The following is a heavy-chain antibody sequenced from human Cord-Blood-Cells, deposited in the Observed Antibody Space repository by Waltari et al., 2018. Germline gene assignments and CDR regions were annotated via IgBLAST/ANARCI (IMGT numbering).Heavy chain of an antibody. Sequence: QLQLQESGPGLVKPSETLSLTCTVSGGSISSSSYHWGWIRQPPGKGLEWIGSIYYSGSTYYNPSLKSRVTISVDTSKNQFSLKLSSVTAADTAVYYCARISGSGWYFDYWGQGTLVTVSS. D-gene: IGHD6-19*01. CDR2: IYYSGST. V-gene: IGHV4-39*01. CDR3: ARISGSGWYFDY. J-gene: IGHJ4*02. CDR1: GGSISSSSYH.